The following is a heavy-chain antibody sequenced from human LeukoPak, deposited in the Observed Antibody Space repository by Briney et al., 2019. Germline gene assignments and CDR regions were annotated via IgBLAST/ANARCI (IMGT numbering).Heavy chain of an antibody. J-gene: IGHJ4*02. Sequence: SETLSLTCAVYGGSFSGYYWSWIRQPPGKGLEWIGEINHSGSANYNPSLKSRVTISVDTSKNQFSLKLSSVTAADTAVYYCASGYSYGYGYWGQGTLVTVSS. CDR2: INHSGSA. CDR1: GGSFSGYY. CDR3: ASGYSYGYGY. V-gene: IGHV4-34*01. D-gene: IGHD5-18*01.